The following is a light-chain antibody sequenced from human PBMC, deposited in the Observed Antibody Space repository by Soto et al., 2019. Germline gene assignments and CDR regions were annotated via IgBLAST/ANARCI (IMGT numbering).Light chain of an antibody. CDR3: KQYTCYPWT. CDR1: QSISSW. V-gene: IGKV1-5*03. Sequence: DIQITQSPSTLSASVGDRVTITCRASQSISSWLAWYQQKPGKALKLLIYEAYRLESGVQSRISGSGSGTEFTLTIRSLQPDDFATYYCKQYTCYPWTFGQGTKVEI. CDR2: EAY. J-gene: IGKJ1*01.